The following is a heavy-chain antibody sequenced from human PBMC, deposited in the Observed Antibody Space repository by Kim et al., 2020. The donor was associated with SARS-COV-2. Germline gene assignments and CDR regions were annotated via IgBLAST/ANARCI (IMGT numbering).Heavy chain of an antibody. D-gene: IGHD3-10*01. V-gene: IGHV3-7*03. CDR1: GFTFSSYW. CDR3: ARDRRVRGTAGGVFDY. CDR2: IKQDGSEK. Sequence: GGSLRLSCAASGFTFSSYWMSWVRQAPGKGLEWVANIKQDGSEKYYVDSVKGRFTISRDNAKNSLYLQMNSLRAEDTAVYYCARDRRVRGTAGGVFDYWGQGTLVTVSS. J-gene: IGHJ4*02.